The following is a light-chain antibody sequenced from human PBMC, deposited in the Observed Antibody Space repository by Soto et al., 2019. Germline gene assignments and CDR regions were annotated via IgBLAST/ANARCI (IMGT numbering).Light chain of an antibody. J-gene: IGKJ3*01. CDR1: QSVSSSY. Sequence: EIVLTQSPATLSLSPGERATLACRASQSVSSSYLAWYQQKPGQAHRLLIFGASSRATGIPDRFSGSGSGTNFTLSISRLEPKDFAVYYCQLYGMSPRCTFGPGTKVDI. CDR3: QLYGMSPRCT. V-gene: IGKV3-20*01. CDR2: GAS.